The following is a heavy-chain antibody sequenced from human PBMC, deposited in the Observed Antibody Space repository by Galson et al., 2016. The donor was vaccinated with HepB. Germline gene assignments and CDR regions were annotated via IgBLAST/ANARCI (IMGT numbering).Heavy chain of an antibody. V-gene: IGHV4-61*02. CDR2: IYGSGNT. CDR1: GGSIHNGSYY. D-gene: IGHD6-19*01. Sequence: TLSLTCTVSGGSIHNGSYYWSWIRQPAGKGLEWIGRIYGSGNTNNNPSLKSRVTMPVDTSKNRFSLRLTSVTAADTAVYYCARVTVSSGWSIDYWGQGTLVTVSS. CDR3: ARVTVSSGWSIDY. J-gene: IGHJ4*02.